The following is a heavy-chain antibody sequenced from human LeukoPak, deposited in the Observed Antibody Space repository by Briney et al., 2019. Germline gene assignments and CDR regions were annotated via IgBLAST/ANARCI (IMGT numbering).Heavy chain of an antibody. Sequence: GESLKIPCKGSAYSFTSYWISWVRQMPGKGLEWMGRIDPSDSYTNYSPSFQGHVTISADKSISTAYLQWSSLKASDTAMYFCARRAEGSQHAFDIWGQGTMVTVSS. J-gene: IGHJ3*02. CDR3: ARRAEGSQHAFDI. CDR2: IDPSDSYT. V-gene: IGHV5-10-1*01. CDR1: AYSFTSYW.